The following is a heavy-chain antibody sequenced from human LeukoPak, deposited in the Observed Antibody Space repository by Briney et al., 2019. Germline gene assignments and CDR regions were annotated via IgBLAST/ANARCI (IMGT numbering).Heavy chain of an antibody. Sequence: TSETLSLTCTVSGGSISSYYWSWIRQPAGKGPEWIGRIYTSGSTNYNPSLKSRVTMSVDTSKNQFSLKLSSVTAADTAVCYCARVSTVAGYYYYGMDVWSQGTTVTVSS. CDR2: IYTSGST. CDR1: GGSISSYY. D-gene: IGHD6-19*01. J-gene: IGHJ6*02. V-gene: IGHV4-4*07. CDR3: ARVSTVAGYYYYGMDV.